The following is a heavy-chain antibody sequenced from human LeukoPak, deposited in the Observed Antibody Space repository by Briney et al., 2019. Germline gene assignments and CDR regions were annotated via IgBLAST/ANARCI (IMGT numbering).Heavy chain of an antibody. V-gene: IGHV3-30*18. CDR2: ISYEGSNK. J-gene: IGHJ4*02. CDR3: AKDRYSSGWLSYFDY. D-gene: IGHD6-19*01. Sequence: PGRSLRLSCAASGFTFSSDGMHWVRQAPGKGLEWGAVISYEGSNKYYADSVKGRFTISRDNSKNTLYLQLNSLRAEDTAVYYCAKDRYSSGWLSYFDYWGQGTLVTVSS. CDR1: GFTFSSDG.